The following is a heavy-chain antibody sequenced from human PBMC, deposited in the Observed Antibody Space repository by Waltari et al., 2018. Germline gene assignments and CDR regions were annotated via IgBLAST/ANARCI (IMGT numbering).Heavy chain of an antibody. D-gene: IGHD3-10*01. CDR3: ASHLWYRDLSRVAFDF. CDR2: IYYSGST. Sequence: QLQLQESGPALVRPSETLSLSCTVSGGSVSGPAYYWSWVRQSPGKGLEWIETIYYSGSTSYNPSLKSRVTISIDTSKNQLSLELTSVTAADTAIYYCASHLWYRDLSRVAFDFWGQGTLVAVSS. V-gene: IGHV4-39*07. J-gene: IGHJ4*02. CDR1: GGSVSGPAYY.